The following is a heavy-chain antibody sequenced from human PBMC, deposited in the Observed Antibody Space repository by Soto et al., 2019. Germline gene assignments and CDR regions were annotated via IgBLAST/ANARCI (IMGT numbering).Heavy chain of an antibody. J-gene: IGHJ1*01. CDR1: GYTFSSYT. CDR3: ARVEAPAGESQH. Sequence: ASVKVSCKTSGYTFSSYTIAWVRQAPGQGLEWLGWISPDDGNTEYEQKLQGTVTMTADTLTNNAYMELRSLKYDDTAVYYCARVEAPAGESQHWGQGTPVTVAS. CDR2: ISPDDGNT. V-gene: IGHV1-18*01. D-gene: IGHD3-10*01.